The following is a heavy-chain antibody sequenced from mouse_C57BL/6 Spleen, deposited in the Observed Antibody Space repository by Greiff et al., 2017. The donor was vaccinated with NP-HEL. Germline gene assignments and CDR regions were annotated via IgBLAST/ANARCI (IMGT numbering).Heavy chain of an antibody. D-gene: IGHD1-1*01. CDR3: ARDTTVAPIDY. CDR2: INPYNGDT. J-gene: IGHJ2*01. Sequence: EVQLQESGPELVKPGDSVKISCKASGYSFTGYFMNWVMQSHGKSLEWIGRINPYNGDTFYNQKFKGKATLTVDKSSSTAHMELRSLTSEDSAVYYCARDTTVAPIDYWGQGTTLTVSS. V-gene: IGHV1-20*01. CDR1: GYSFTGYF.